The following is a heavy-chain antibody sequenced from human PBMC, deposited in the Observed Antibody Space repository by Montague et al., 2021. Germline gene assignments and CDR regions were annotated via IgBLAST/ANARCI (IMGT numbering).Heavy chain of an antibody. D-gene: IGHD3-10*01. CDR2: MFYGGAT. CDR3: AKQDYFVSGTSYKGFDP. Sequence: SETLSLTCTVSSGSIFHAHWSWVRQPPGKGLEWLGSMFYGGATSNNPSLKSRVTMSIDTSTNQFSLKLSFVTAADTAVYYCAKQDYFVSGTSYKGFDPWGQGIRATVSS. CDR1: SGSIFHAH. V-gene: IGHV4-59*08. J-gene: IGHJ5*02.